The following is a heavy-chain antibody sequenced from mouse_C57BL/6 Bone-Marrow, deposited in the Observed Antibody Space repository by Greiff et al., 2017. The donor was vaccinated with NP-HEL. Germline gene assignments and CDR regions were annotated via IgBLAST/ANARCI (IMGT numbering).Heavy chain of an antibody. V-gene: IGHV5-4*01. CDR1: GFTFSSYA. CDR2: ISDGGSYT. Sequence: VQLKESGGGLVKPGGSLKLSCAASGFTFSSYAMSWVRQTPEKRLEWVATISDGGSYTYYPDNVKGRFTISRDNAKNNLYLQMSHLKSEDTAMYYCARGNWAFAYWGQGTLVTVSA. D-gene: IGHD4-1*01. CDR3: ARGNWAFAY. J-gene: IGHJ3*01.